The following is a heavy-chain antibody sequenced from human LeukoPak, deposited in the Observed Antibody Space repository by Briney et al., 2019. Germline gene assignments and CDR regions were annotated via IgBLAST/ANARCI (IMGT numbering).Heavy chain of an antibody. CDR2: ISYDGSKK. J-gene: IGHJ4*02. V-gene: IGHV3-30*03. Sequence: PGGSLRLSCGASGFTLSSYGVHWVRQAPGKGLEWVSAISYDGSKKFYADSAKGRFTISRDNAKNSLYLQMNSLRAEDTAVYYCARLQYSFLYGSGSYGVDYWGQGTLVTVSS. CDR1: GFTLSSYG. CDR3: ARLQYSFLYGSGSYGVDY. D-gene: IGHD3-10*01.